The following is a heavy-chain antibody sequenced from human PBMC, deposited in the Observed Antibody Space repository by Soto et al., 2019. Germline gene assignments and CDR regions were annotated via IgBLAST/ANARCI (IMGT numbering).Heavy chain of an antibody. Sequence: QVQLQESGPGLVKPSETLSLTCVVSCGSLSSYYWSWIRQPPGKGMEWIGYIYYSGSTNYNPSLKSRVTISVDTSKNQFSLKLSSVTAADTAVYYCARTWCSTNDYRGRGTMVTVSS. V-gene: IGHV4-59*01. D-gene: IGHD2-15*01. CDR2: IYYSGST. CDR1: CGSLSSYY. CDR3: ARTWCSTNDY. J-gene: IGHJ4*02.